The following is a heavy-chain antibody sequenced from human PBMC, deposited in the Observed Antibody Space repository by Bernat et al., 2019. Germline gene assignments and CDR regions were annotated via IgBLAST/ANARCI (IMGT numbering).Heavy chain of an antibody. J-gene: IGHJ6*02. CDR2: ISGSGGST. CDR3: AKNTAYYYYYGMDV. Sequence: EVQLLESGGGLVQAGGSLRLSCAVSGFTLSSTAMNWVRQAPGKGLEWVSGISGSGGSTYYADSVKGRFTISRDNSKNTLYLQMNSLRAEDTAVYYCAKNTAYYYYYGMDVWGQGSTVTVSS. V-gene: IGHV3-23*01. D-gene: IGHD2-21*02. CDR1: GFTLSSTA.